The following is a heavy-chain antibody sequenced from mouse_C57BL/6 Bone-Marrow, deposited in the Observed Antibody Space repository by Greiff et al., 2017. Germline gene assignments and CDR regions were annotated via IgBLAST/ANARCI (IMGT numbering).Heavy chain of an antibody. Sequence: EESGPGLVKPSQSLSLTCSVTGYSITSGYYWNWIRQFPGNKLEWMGYISYDGSNNYNPSLKNRISITRDTSKNQFFLKLNSVTTEDTATYYCARGDGYFLFDYWGQGTTLTVSS. V-gene: IGHV3-6*01. CDR2: ISYDGSN. D-gene: IGHD2-3*01. CDR3: ARGDGYFLFDY. CDR1: GYSITSGYY. J-gene: IGHJ2*01.